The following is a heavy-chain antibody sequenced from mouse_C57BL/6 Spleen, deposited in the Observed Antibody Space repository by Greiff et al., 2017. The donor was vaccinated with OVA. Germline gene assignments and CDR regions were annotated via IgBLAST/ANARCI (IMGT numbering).Heavy chain of an antibody. D-gene: IGHD2-12*01. CDR2: ISGGGGST. V-gene: IGHV5-9*01. CDR1: GFTFSSYT. CDR3: ARQGGSYRYFDD. J-gene: IGHJ2*01. Sequence: EVKLMESGGGLVKPGGSLKLSCAASGFTFSSYTMSWVRQTPEKRLESVATISGGGGSTYYPDSVKGRFTISRDNAKSTLYLEMSSLRSEDTALYYCARQGGSYRYFDDWGQGTTLTGSS.